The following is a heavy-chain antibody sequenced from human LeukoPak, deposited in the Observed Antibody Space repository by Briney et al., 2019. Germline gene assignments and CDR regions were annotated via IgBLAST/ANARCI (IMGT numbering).Heavy chain of an antibody. CDR2: IVVGSGNT. CDR1: GFTFTSSA. V-gene: IGHV1-58*02. Sequence: SVKVSCKASGFTFTSSAMQWVRQARGQRLEWIGWIVVGSGNTNYAQKFQERVIITRDMSTSTAYMELSSLRSEDTAVYYCAAVAGHNPDDAFDIWGQGTMVTVSS. D-gene: IGHD6-19*01. CDR3: AAVAGHNPDDAFDI. J-gene: IGHJ3*02.